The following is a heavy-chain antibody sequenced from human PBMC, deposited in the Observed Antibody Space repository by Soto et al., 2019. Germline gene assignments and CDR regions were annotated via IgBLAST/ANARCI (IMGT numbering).Heavy chain of an antibody. CDR1: GGTFSSYT. J-gene: IGHJ4*02. CDR3: ASPRGPRSGGY. CDR2: IIPILGIA. D-gene: IGHD3-10*01. V-gene: IGHV1-69*02. Sequence: QVQLVQSGAEVKKPGSSVKVSCKASGGTFSSYTISWVRQAPGQGLEWMGRIIPILGIANYAQKFQGRVTITAKKPTRTASRGLRGWRSKDRAGYYGASPRGPRSGGYGGKGTLVTVPQ.